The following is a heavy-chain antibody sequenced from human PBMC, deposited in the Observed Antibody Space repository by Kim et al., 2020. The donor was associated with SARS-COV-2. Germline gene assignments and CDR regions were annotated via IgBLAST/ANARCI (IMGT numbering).Heavy chain of an antibody. CDR1: GGSISSSSYY. CDR2: IYYSGST. J-gene: IGHJ6*02. D-gene: IGHD6-19*01. CDR3: ANHIAVAGIRGDYYGMDV. V-gene: IGHV4-39*07. Sequence: SETLSLTCTVSGGSISSSSYYRGWIRQPPGKGLEWIGSIYYSGSTYYNPSLKSRVTISVDTSKNQFSLKLSSVTAADTAVYYCANHIAVAGIRGDYYGMDVWGQGTTVAVSS.